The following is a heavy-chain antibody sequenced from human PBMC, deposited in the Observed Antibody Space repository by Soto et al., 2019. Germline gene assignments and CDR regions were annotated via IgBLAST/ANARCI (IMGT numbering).Heavy chain of an antibody. V-gene: IGHV4-31*03. CDR3: ARVDWSISLYYFDY. CDR1: SGSISSGGYY. CDR2: IYYSGST. Sequence: SETLSLTCTVSSGSISSGGYYWSWIRQHPGKGLEWIGYIYYSGSTYYNPSLKSRVTISVDTSKNQFSLKLSSVTAADTAVYYCARVDWSISLYYFDYWGQGTLVTVSS. D-gene: IGHD3-9*01. J-gene: IGHJ4*02.